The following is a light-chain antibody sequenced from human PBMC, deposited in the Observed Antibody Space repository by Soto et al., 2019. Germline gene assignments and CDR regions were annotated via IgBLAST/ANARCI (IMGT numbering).Light chain of an antibody. CDR1: QSISSN. CDR2: GES. Sequence: EIVMTQSPATLSVSPGERATLSCRASQSISSNLAGYQQKPGQAPRLPIYGESTRSTGIPARFSGSVSGTEFTLTISALESEDFGVYYCQQYNEWPPYTFGQGTKLEIK. CDR3: QQYNEWPPYT. V-gene: IGKV3-15*01. J-gene: IGKJ2*01.